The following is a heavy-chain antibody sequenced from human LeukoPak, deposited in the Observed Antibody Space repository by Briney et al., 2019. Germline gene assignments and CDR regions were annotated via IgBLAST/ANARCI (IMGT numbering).Heavy chain of an antibody. Sequence: SGPALVKPTQTLTLTCTFSGFSLSTSGMCVSWIRQPPGKALEWLARIDWDDDKYYSTSLKTRLTISKDTSKNQVVLTMTNMDTVDTATHFCARMRIPEGYYWGQGTLVTVSS. CDR3: ARMRIPEGYY. V-gene: IGHV2-70*11. CDR1: GFSLSTSGMC. CDR2: IDWDDDK. J-gene: IGHJ4*02. D-gene: IGHD1-14*01.